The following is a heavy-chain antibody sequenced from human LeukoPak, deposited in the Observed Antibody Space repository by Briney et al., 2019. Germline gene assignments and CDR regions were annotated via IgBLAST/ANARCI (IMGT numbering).Heavy chain of an antibody. J-gene: IGHJ4*02. CDR2: ISSSSSYI. Sequence: GGSLRLSCAASGFTFSSYSMNWVRQAPGKGLEWVSSISSSSSYIYYADSVKGRFTISRDNAKNSLYLQMNSLRAEDTAVYYCARDGEFYVDTAMGQAIDYWGQGTLVTVSS. CDR1: GFTFSSYS. CDR3: ARDGEFYVDTAMGQAIDY. V-gene: IGHV3-21*01. D-gene: IGHD5-18*01.